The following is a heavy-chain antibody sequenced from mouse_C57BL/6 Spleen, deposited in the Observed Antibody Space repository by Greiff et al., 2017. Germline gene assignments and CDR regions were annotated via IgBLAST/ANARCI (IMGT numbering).Heavy chain of an antibody. CDR2: IHPNSGST. CDR3: ARSSYVGYAMDY. D-gene: IGHD1-1*01. CDR1: GYTFTSYW. Sequence: QVQLQQSGAELVKPGASVKLSCKASGYTFTSYWMHWVKQRPGQGLEWIGMIHPNSGSTNYNEKFKSKATLTVDKSSSTAYMQLSSLTSEDSAVYYCARSSYVGYAMDYWGQGTSVTVSS. V-gene: IGHV1-64*01. J-gene: IGHJ4*01.